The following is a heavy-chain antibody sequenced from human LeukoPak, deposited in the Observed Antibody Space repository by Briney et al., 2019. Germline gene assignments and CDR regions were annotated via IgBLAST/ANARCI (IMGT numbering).Heavy chain of an antibody. D-gene: IGHD3-22*01. Sequence: GGSLRLSCAASGFTVSSNYMNWVRQAPGKGLEWVSMIYPNGNTFYTDSVKGRFTISRDNSKNTLYLQMNSLRAEDTAVYYCAKDRESYYYDSSGYHNWGQGTLVTVSS. J-gene: IGHJ4*02. V-gene: IGHV3-53*01. CDR2: IYPNGNT. CDR1: GFTVSSNY. CDR3: AKDRESYYYDSSGYHN.